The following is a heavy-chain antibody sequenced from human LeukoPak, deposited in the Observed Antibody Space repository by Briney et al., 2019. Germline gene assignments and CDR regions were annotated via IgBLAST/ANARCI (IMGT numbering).Heavy chain of an antibody. V-gene: IGHV3-30*04. Sequence: QPGGVPRLSCAAAGFTFSSYAMHWVRQATGKGLEWVAVTSYDGSNKYYADSVKGRFTISRDNSKNTLYLQMNSLRAEDTAVYYCARDWKDSSGYYDYWGQGTLVTVSS. CDR3: ARDWKDSSGYYDY. D-gene: IGHD3-22*01. J-gene: IGHJ4*02. CDR2: TSYDGSNK. CDR1: GFTFSSYA.